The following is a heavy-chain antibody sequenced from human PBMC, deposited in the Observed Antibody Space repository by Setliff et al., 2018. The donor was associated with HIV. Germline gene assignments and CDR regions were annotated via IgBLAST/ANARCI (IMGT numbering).Heavy chain of an antibody. Sequence: SETLSLTCNVSGGSISSTSYYWGWIRQPPGKGLEWIGSFHYSATTSYNPSLRSRVTISVDTSKNQFSLKLTSVTAADTAVYYCARGGYYYGSGSSLNYYGMDVWGQGTTVTVSS. CDR3: ARGGYYYGSGSSLNYYGMDV. V-gene: IGHV4-39*01. J-gene: IGHJ6*02. CDR2: FHYSATT. CDR1: GGSISSTSYY. D-gene: IGHD3-10*01.